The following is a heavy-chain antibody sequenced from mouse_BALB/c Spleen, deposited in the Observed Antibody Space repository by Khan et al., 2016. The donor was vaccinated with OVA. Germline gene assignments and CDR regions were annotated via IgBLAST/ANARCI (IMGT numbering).Heavy chain of an antibody. CDR2: ISTYYGDV. J-gene: IGHJ3*01. CDR1: GYTFTDFT. V-gene: IGHV1S137*01. CDR3: TRGAGGSSFDY. Sequence: QVQLKESGAELVRPGVSVKISCKGSGYTFTDFTIHWVKQSHALSLEWIGVISTYYGDVTYNQKFKGKATMTVDKSSSTTYMELARLTSEDSAIXYCTRGAGGSSFDYWGQGTPVTVSA. D-gene: IGHD1-1*01.